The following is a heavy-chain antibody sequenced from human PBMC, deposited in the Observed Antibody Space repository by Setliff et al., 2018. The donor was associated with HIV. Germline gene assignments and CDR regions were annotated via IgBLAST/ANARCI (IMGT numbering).Heavy chain of an antibody. J-gene: IGHJ4*02. D-gene: IGHD3-3*01. CDR3: ARDAEPYYDFWSGYYTD. CDR1: GFTFSSYA. CDR2: IWYDGSNK. Sequence: PGGSLRLSCAASGFTFSSYAMHWVRQAPGKGLEWLAVIWYDGSNKYYADSVKGRFTISRDNSKNSLYLQMNSLRAEDTAVYYCARDAEPYYDFWSGYYTDWGQGTLVTAPQ. V-gene: IGHV3-30*04.